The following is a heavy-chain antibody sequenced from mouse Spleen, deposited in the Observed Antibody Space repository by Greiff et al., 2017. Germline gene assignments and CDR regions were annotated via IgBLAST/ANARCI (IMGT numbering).Heavy chain of an antibody. CDR2: IYPSDSET. D-gene: IGHD2-5*01. J-gene: IGHJ1*03. V-gene: IGHV1-61*01. CDR3: ALLYSNYGYFDV. Sequence: VQLQQPGAELVRPGSSVKLSCKASGYTFTSYWMDWVKQRPGQGLEWIGNIYPSDSETHYNQKFKDKATLTVDKSSSTAYMQLSSLTSEDSAVYYCALLYSNYGYFDVWGTGTTVTVSS. CDR1: GYTFTSYW.